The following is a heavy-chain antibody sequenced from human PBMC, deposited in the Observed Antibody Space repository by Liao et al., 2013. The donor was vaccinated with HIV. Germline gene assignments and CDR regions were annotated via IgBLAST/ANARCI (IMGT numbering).Heavy chain of an antibody. D-gene: IGHD3-3*01. V-gene: IGHV4-34*01. CDR3: ARGVTPLSRRLLPKPFDV. J-gene: IGHJ3*01. Sequence: QVHLQQWGAGLLKPSETLSLTCAVYGGSSGNYYWTWLRQPPGKGLEWIGEINHGGDTNYNTSLRSRLTISQNTSKNQFSLRLSSVTAADTALYFCARGVTPLSRRLLPKPFDVWGQGSMVIVSS. CDR2: INHGGDT. CDR1: GGSSGNYY.